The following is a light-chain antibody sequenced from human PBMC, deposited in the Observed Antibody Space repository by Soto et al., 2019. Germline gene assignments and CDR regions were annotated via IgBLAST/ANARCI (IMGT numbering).Light chain of an antibody. CDR3: LQDYNYPRA. Sequence: AIQMTQSPSSLSASVGDRVTITCRATQGIRNELGWYQQKPGKAPKLLIYAASSLQSGVPSRFSGSASGTDFTLTISSLQPEDFATYYCLQDYNYPRAFGQGSKVDIK. J-gene: IGKJ1*01. CDR1: QGIRNE. CDR2: AAS. V-gene: IGKV1-6*01.